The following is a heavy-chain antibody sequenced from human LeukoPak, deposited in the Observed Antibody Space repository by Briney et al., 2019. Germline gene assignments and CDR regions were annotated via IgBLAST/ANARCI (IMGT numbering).Heavy chain of an antibody. Sequence: PSETLSLTCAVYGGSFSGYHWSWIRQPPGKGLEWIGEINHSGSTNYNPSLKSRVTISVDTSKNQFSLKLSSVTAADTAVYYCARGGRYYDFWSGYPAAIDYWGQGTLVTVSS. J-gene: IGHJ4*02. CDR2: INHSGST. CDR1: GGSFSGYH. D-gene: IGHD3-3*01. CDR3: ARGGRYYDFWSGYPAAIDY. V-gene: IGHV4-34*01.